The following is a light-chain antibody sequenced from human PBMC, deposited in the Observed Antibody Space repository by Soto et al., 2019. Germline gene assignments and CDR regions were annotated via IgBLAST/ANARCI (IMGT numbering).Light chain of an antibody. V-gene: IGKV3-20*01. CDR3: QQYGSSPWT. Sequence: EIVLTQSPATLSLSPGARATISCRASQNIRSNLAWYQQKPGQAPRLLIYSASSRATGIPDRFSGSGSGTDFTLTISRLEPEDFAVYYCQQYGSSPWTFGQGTKVDIK. CDR2: SAS. CDR1: QNIRSN. J-gene: IGKJ1*01.